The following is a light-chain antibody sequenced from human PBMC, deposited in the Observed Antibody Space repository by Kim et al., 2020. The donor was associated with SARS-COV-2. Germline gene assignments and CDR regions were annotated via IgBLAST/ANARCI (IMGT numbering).Light chain of an antibody. CDR2: AAS. CDR1: QGIRQY. Sequence: DIQMTQSPSSLSASVGDTVTITCRASQGIRQYLAWFRQKPGKAPESLIYAASSLEGGVPSKFSGHGSGTDFTLTITGLQPEDSATYCCQQYYSYPITFGQGTRLEI. J-gene: IGKJ5*01. CDR3: QQYYSYPIT. V-gene: IGKV1-16*02.